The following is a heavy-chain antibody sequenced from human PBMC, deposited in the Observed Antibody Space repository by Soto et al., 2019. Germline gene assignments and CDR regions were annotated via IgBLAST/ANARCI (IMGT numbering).Heavy chain of an antibody. Sequence: EVQLVESGGGLIKPGGSLTLSCATSGFNFNNAWMNWVRQAPGKGLEWVGLVKSETDGGASDYAAPVKGRFSISTDDSKSTLYLHMNSLRSEDTAVYYCTALATGASAAFWGQGSLVTVSS. V-gene: IGHV3-15*01. J-gene: IGHJ4*02. CDR2: VKSETDGGAS. CDR3: TALATGASAAF. CDR1: GFNFNNAW. D-gene: IGHD6-25*01.